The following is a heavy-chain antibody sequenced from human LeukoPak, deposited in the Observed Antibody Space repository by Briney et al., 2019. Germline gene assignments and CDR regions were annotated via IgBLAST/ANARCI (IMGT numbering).Heavy chain of an antibody. D-gene: IGHD1-14*01. CDR3: AKANKVLTATHIDS. CDR2: IDNNGAGT. CDR1: GFTFSNSA. Sequence: GGSLRLSCATSGFTFSNSAMTWVRQAPGKGLEWVSIIDNNGAGTSFAESVKGRFTISRDTSNNTVFLHMNSLRAEDTAIYYCAKANKVLTATHIDSWGQGTLVTVSS. V-gene: IGHV3-23*01. J-gene: IGHJ4*02.